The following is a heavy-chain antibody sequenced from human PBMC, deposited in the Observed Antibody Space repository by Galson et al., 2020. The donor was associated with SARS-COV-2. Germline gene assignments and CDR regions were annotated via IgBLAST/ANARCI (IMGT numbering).Heavy chain of an antibody. Sequence: SVKVSCKVSGGTFSNYAISWVRQAPGQGLEWMGRIIPIFTTTNYAQKFQGRVTITADKSTSTAYMELSSLRSEDTAVYFCASDNWNYRSPNDYFYYGMDVWGQGTTVTVSS. CDR3: ASDNWNYRSPNDYFYYGMDV. J-gene: IGHJ6*02. V-gene: IGHV1-69*06. D-gene: IGHD1-7*01. CDR1: GGTFSNYA. CDR2: IIPIFTTT.